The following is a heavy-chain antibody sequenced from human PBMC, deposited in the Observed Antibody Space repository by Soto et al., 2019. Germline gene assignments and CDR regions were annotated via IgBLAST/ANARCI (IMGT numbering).Heavy chain of an antibody. V-gene: IGHV3-30*18. J-gene: IGHJ4*02. CDR3: AKGGSSGWPYFDY. Sequence: QVQLVESGGGVVQPGRSLRLSCAASGFTFSSYGMHWVRQAPGKGLEWVAVISYDGSNKYYADSVKGRFTISRDNSKNKLYLKMNSLRAEDTAVYYCAKGGSSGWPYFDYWGQGTLVTVSS. D-gene: IGHD6-19*01. CDR1: GFTFSSYG. CDR2: ISYDGSNK.